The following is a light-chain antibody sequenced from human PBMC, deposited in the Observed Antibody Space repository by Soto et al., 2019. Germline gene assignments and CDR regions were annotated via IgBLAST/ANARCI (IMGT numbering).Light chain of an antibody. J-gene: IGLJ1*01. Sequence: QSALTQPPSASGSPGQSVTISCAGSSSDVGGYNYVSWYQQHPGKAPKLMIYEVSNRPSGVSNRFSGSKSGNTASLTISGLLAEDEAAYYCSSYTSSSTLYVFGTGTKLTVL. CDR1: SSDVGGYNY. V-gene: IGLV2-14*01. CDR2: EVS. CDR3: SSYTSSSTLYV.